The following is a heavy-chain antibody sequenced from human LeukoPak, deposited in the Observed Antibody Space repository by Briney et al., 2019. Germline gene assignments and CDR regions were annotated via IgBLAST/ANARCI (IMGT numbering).Heavy chain of an antibody. CDR2: MNPNSGNT. CDR1: GYTFTSYD. CDR3: ARELWFGELVAFDI. V-gene: IGHV1-8*01. D-gene: IGHD3-10*01. Sequence: ASVKVSCKASGYTFTSYDINWVRQATGQGLEWMGWMNPNSGNTGYARKFQGRVTMTRNTSISTAYMELSSLRSEDTAVYYCARELWFGELVAFDIWGQGTMVTVSS. J-gene: IGHJ3*02.